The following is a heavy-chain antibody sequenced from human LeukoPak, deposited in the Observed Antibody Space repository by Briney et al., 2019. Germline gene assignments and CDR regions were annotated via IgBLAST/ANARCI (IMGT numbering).Heavy chain of an antibody. J-gene: IGHJ6*03. D-gene: IGHD7-27*01. CDR3: ARAPLGSYYYYYYMDV. V-gene: IGHV3-53*01. CDR2: IYSDGST. Sequence: GVSLRLSCAASGFTVSSNYMSWVRQAPGKGLEWGSVIYSDGSTYYADSVKGRFTISRDNSKNTLYLKMNTLRAEDTAVYYCARAPLGSYYYYYYMDVWGKGTTVTVSS. CDR1: GFTVSSNY.